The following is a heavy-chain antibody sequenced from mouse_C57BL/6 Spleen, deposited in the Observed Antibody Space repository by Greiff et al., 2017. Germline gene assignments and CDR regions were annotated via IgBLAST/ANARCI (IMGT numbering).Heavy chain of an antibody. CDR1: GFTFSSYG. D-gene: IGHD1-1*01. CDR3: ARHGHYGSRYYFDY. V-gene: IGHV5-6*01. CDR2: ISSGGSYT. J-gene: IGHJ2*01. Sequence: EVKLMESGGDLVKPGGSLKLSCAASGFTFSSYGMSWVRQTPDKRLEWVATISSGGSYTYYPDSVKGRFTISRDNAKNTLYLQMSSLKSEDTAMYYCARHGHYGSRYYFDYWGQGTTLTVSS.